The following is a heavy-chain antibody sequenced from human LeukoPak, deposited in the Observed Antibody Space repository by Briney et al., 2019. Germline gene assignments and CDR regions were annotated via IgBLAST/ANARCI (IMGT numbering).Heavy chain of an antibody. CDR3: ATAPAAADSW. CDR1: GFTFGRFW. Sequence: PGGSLRLSCAASGFTFGRFWMTWVRQAPGKGLEWVANIKPDGTKKTYVDSVKGRFIISRDNAKNSLYLQMNSLRAGDTAVYYCATAPAAADSWWGQGTLVAVSS. V-gene: IGHV3-7*01. D-gene: IGHD6-13*01. J-gene: IGHJ4*02. CDR2: IKPDGTKK.